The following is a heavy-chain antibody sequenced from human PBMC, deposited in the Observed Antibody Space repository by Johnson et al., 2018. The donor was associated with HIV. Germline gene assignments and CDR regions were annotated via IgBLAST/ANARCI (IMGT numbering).Heavy chain of an antibody. CDR3: ARGDNYYDSSGYYFAVDI. Sequence: VESGGGLVQPGGSLRLSCAASGFTFSNYAMHWVRQAPGKGLEYVSAISSNGGRTYYANSVKGRFTISRENSKNTLYLQMGSLSSEDMAVYYCARGDNYYDSSGYYFAVDIGGQGKMVTVSS. CDR2: ISSNGGRT. D-gene: IGHD3-22*01. CDR1: GFTFSNYA. J-gene: IGHJ3*02. V-gene: IGHV3-64*01.